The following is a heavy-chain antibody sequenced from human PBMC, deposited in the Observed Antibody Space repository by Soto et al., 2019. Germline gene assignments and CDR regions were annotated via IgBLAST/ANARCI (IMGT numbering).Heavy chain of an antibody. CDR3: ARGGRYSSSGFDY. Sequence: QVQLQQWGAGLLKPSETLSLTCAVYGGSFSGYYWSWIRQPTGKGLEWIGEINHSGRTNYNPSLKSRVTISVDTSKNQFSLKLSSVTAADTAVYYFARGGRYSSSGFDYWGQGTLVTVSS. CDR1: GGSFSGYY. CDR2: INHSGRT. D-gene: IGHD6-6*01. J-gene: IGHJ4*02. V-gene: IGHV4-34*01.